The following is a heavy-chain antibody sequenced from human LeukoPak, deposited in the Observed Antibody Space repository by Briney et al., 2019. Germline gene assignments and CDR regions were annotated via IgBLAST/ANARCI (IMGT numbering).Heavy chain of an antibody. D-gene: IGHD6-13*01. CDR1: GGSISSYY. CDR3: ARYDEASSSSYWFDP. Sequence: PSETLSLTCTVSGGSISSYYWSWIRQPPGKGLEWIGYIYYSGSTNYNPSLKSRVTISVDTSKNQFSLKLSSVTAADTAVYYCARYDEASSSSYWFDPWGQGTLVTVSS. CDR2: IYYSGST. J-gene: IGHJ5*02. V-gene: IGHV4-59*08.